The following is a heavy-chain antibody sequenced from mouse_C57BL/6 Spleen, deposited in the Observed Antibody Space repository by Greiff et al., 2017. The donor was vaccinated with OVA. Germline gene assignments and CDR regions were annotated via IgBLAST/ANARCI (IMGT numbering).Heavy chain of an antibody. D-gene: IGHD4-1*01. J-gene: IGHJ2*01. CDR3: ARSTELTGTYFDY. CDR2: INPNNGGT. V-gene: IGHV1-26*01. CDR1: GYTFTDYY. Sequence: EVQLQQSGPELVKPGASVKISCKASGYTFTDYYMNWVKQSHGKSLEWIGDINPNNGGTSYNQKFKGKATLTVDKSSSTAYMELRSLTSEDSAVYYCARSTELTGTYFDYWVQGTTLTVSS.